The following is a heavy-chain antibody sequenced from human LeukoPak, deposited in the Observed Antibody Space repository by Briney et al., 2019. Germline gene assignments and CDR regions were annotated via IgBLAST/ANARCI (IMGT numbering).Heavy chain of an antibody. Sequence: GGSLRLSCAASGFTFSSYWMSWVRQAPGKGLEWVSAISGSGGSTYYADSVKGRFTISRDNSKNTLYLQMNSLRAEDTAVYYCAKDGYYYDSSGYYLVFDYWGQGTLVTVSS. CDR2: ISGSGGST. D-gene: IGHD3-22*01. V-gene: IGHV3-23*01. CDR1: GFTFSSYW. CDR3: AKDGYYYDSSGYYLVFDY. J-gene: IGHJ4*02.